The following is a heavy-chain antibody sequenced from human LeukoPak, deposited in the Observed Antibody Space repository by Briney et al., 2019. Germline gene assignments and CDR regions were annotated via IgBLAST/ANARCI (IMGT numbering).Heavy chain of an antibody. CDR2: VFYSGRT. CDR3: ARLSNDYGDYEGHY. Sequence: SETLSLTCTVSGGFIRDSGYYWGWIRQPPGKGLEWIGTVFYSGRTYYNSSLQSRVTISVDTSKNQFSLRLSSVTPADTAIYYCARLSNDYGDYEGHYWGQGTLVTVSS. J-gene: IGHJ4*02. D-gene: IGHD4-17*01. CDR1: GGFIRDSGYY. V-gene: IGHV4-39*01.